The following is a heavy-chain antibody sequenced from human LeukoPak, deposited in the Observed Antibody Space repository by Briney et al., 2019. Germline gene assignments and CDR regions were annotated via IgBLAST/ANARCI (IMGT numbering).Heavy chain of an antibody. CDR3: ARGGDSSNWYPGYFDY. CDR1: GFTFSNYW. V-gene: IGHV3-74*01. J-gene: IGHJ4*02. CDR2: IKSDGSST. D-gene: IGHD6-13*01. Sequence: GGSLRLSCAASGFTFSNYWVHWVRQAPGKGPVWVSRIKSDGSSTRFADSVQGRFTISRDNGKNTLYLQMNSLRAEDTAVYYCARGGDSSNWYPGYFDYWGQGALVTVSS.